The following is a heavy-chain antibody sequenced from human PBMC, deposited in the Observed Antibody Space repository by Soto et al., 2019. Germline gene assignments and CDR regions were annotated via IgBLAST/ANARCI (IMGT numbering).Heavy chain of an antibody. CDR1: GYTFTSYA. Sequence: QVQLVQSGAEVKKPGASVKVSCKASGYTFTSYAMHWVRQAPGQRREWMGRINAGNGDTKYSQRFQGRVSITRDTSASTSYMELSSLRSEDTAVYYCARSWHSGPDYWGQGTLVTVSS. D-gene: IGHD5-12*01. J-gene: IGHJ4*02. V-gene: IGHV1-3*01. CDR2: INAGNGDT. CDR3: ARSWHSGPDY.